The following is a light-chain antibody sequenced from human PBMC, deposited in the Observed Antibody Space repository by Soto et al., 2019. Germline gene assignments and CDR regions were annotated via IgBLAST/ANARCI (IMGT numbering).Light chain of an antibody. CDR3: SSYRSSDTLEV. V-gene: IGLV2-14*01. CDR2: AVI. Sequence: QSLLTQPATESASPDQSIFIPCTGTTQDIGAYDYVSWYQQLPGKAPKLILYAVINRPSGVSSRFSGSKSGNTASLNISGVQPEDEADYYCSSYRSSDTLEVFGTGTKVTVL. J-gene: IGLJ1*01. CDR1: TQDIGAYDY.